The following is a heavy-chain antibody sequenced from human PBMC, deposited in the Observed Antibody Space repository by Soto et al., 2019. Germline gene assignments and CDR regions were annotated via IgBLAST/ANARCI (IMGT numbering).Heavy chain of an antibody. V-gene: IGHV4-39*01. CDR3: ARHHGHDIDPYY. Sequence: SETLCLTWSVSGDSISGSTYYWGWMRQPPGKGLEWIAGFYYSGNTYYNPSLKSRVTISVDTSKNQFSLKLSSVTAADTAVYYCARHHGHDIDPYYRGPGTPVTVSS. CDR2: FYYSGNT. J-gene: IGHJ4*01. CDR1: GDSISGSTYY. D-gene: IGHD1-1*01.